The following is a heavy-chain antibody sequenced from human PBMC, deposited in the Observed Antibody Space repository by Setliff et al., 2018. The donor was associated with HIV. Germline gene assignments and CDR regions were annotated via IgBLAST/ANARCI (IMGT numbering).Heavy chain of an antibody. J-gene: IGHJ4*02. D-gene: IGHD2-21*01. CDR3: ARDVSAEMYSTRLDY. CDR2: IIPYLRSP. CDR1: GNMFSSYV. Sequence: PSASVKVSCKVSGNMFSSYVFSWMRQAPGQGLEWVGGIIPYLRSPNYAQKFQGRVTITADESTSTVYMELSGLTSDDTAIYYCARDVSAEMYSTRLDYWGQGTLVT. V-gene: IGHV1-69*13.